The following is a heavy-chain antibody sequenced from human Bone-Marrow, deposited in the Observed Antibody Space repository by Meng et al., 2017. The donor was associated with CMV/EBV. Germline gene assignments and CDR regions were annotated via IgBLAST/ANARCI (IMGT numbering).Heavy chain of an antibody. J-gene: IGHJ5*02. Sequence: ASVKVSCKASGYTFTSYYMHWVRQAPGQGLEWMGIINPSGGSTSYAQKFQGRVTMTRDTSTSTVYMELSSLRSEDTAVYYCARGTNYFGGVDNWFDPWGQGTRVTVSS. CDR2: INPSGGST. CDR1: GYTFTSYY. CDR3: ARGTNYFGGVDNWFDP. V-gene: IGHV1-46*01. D-gene: IGHD3-10*01.